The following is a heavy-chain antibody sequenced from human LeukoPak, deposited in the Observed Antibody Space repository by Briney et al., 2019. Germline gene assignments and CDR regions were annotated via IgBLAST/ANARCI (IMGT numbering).Heavy chain of an antibody. D-gene: IGHD3-3*01. CDR2: IRYDGSNK. J-gene: IGHJ4*02. CDR3: AKESPPDLRLDY. CDR1: GFTFSSYG. Sequence: GGSPRLSCAASGFTFSSYGMHWVRQAPGKGLEWVAFIRYDGSNKYYADSVKGRFTISRDNSKNTLYLQMNSLRAEDTAVYYCAKESPPDLRLDYWGQGTLVTVSS. V-gene: IGHV3-30*02.